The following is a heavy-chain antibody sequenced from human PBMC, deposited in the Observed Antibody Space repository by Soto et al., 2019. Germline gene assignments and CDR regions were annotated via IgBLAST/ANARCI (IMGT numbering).Heavy chain of an antibody. CDR2: INHSGST. J-gene: IGHJ4*02. D-gene: IGHD2-15*01. V-gene: IGHV4-34*01. CDR3: ARATDDIVVVVAATLDY. Sequence: XXTLSLTFAVYGRSFSGYYWCWILQPPGKGLEWIGEINHSGSTNYNPSLKSRVTISVDTSKNQFSLKLSSVTAAETAVYYCARATDDIVVVVAATLDYWGQGTLVTVSS. CDR1: GRSFSGYY.